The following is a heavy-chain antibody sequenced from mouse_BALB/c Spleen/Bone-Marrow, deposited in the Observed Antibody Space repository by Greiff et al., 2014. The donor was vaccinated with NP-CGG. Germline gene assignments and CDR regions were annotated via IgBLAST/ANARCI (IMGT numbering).Heavy chain of an antibody. CDR3: ARSYDGYYVDY. V-gene: IGHV1-52*01. CDR1: GYTFTSYW. CDR2: MDPYDSET. J-gene: IGHJ2*01. D-gene: IGHD2-3*01. Sequence: QVQLQQSGAELVRPGASVKLSCKASGYTFTSYWMNWIKQRPEQGLEWIGRMDPYDSETHYNLKFKDKAILTVDKSSSTAYMQLSSLTSEDSAVYYCARSYDGYYVDYWGQGTTLTVSS.